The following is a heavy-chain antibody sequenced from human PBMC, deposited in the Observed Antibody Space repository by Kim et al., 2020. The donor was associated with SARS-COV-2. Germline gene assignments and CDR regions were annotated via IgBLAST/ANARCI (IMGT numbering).Heavy chain of an antibody. D-gene: IGHD3-10*01. J-gene: IGHJ4*02. CDR3: AKEPLRGPYGSGSNYFDY. CDR2: ISGSGGST. Sequence: GGSLRLSCAASGFTFSSGAMSWVRQAPGKGLEWVSAISGSGGSTYYADSVKGRFTISRDNSKNTLYLQMNSLRAEDTAVYYCAKEPLRGPYGSGSNYFDYWGQGTLVTVSS. CDR1: GFTFSSGA. V-gene: IGHV3-23*01.